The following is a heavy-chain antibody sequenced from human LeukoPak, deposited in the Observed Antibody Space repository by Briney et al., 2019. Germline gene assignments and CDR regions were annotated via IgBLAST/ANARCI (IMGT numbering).Heavy chain of an antibody. Sequence: ASVKVSCKASGYTFTSYDINWVRQATGQGLEWMGWMNPNRGNTGYAQKCQGRVTITRNTSISTAYMELSSLRSEDTAVYYCARGDVVVPAANRCNWFDPWGQGTLVTVSS. J-gene: IGHJ5*02. CDR1: GYTFTSYD. CDR3: ARGDVVVPAANRCNWFDP. D-gene: IGHD2-2*01. CDR2: MNPNRGNT. V-gene: IGHV1-8*03.